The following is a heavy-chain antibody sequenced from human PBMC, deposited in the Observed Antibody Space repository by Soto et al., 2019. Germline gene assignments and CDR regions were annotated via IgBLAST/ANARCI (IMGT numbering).Heavy chain of an antibody. CDR2: ISYDGSNK. J-gene: IGHJ6*01. V-gene: IGHV3-30*18. CDR3: AKDLAYCGGDCFTYYYYGMDV. CDR1: GFTFSSYG. Sequence: GGSLRLSCAASGFTFSSYGMHWVRQAPGKGLEWVAVISYDGSNKYYADSVKGRFTISRDNSKNTLYLQMNSLRAEDTAVYYCAKDLAYCGGDCFTYYYYGMDVWGQGPTVTVSS. D-gene: IGHD2-21*02.